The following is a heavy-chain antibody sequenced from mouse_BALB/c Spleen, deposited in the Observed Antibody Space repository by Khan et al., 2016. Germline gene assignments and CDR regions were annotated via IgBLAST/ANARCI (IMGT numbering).Heavy chain of an antibody. J-gene: IGHJ3*01. CDR1: GYSFTNYG. CDR2: IDTNTGAP. V-gene: IGHV9-3*02. D-gene: IGHD2-4*01. Sequence: QIQLVQSGPELKKPGETVKISCKASGYSFTNYGMNWVKQAPGKGLKWMGWIDTNTGAPTYAEDFKGRFASSLETSVNTAYLHINTLQNEDTATDFYARWGYDDARFAYWDQGALVTVSA. CDR3: ARWGYDDARFAY.